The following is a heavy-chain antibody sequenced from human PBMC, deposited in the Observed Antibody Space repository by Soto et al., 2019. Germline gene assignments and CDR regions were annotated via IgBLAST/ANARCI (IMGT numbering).Heavy chain of an antibody. V-gene: IGHV3-30*03. CDR3: ATLGAYKLGIVVVVAATHDDAFDI. D-gene: IGHD2-15*01. Sequence: QTGGSLRLSCAASGFNFSSYWMHWVRQAPGKGLEWVAVISYDGSNKYYADSVKGRFTISRDNSKNTLYLQMNSLRAEDTAVYYCATLGAYKLGIVVVVAATHDDAFDIWGQGTMVTVSS. J-gene: IGHJ3*02. CDR1: GFNFSSYW. CDR2: ISYDGSNK.